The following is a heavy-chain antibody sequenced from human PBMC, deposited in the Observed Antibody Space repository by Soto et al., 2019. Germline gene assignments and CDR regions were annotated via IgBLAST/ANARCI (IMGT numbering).Heavy chain of an antibody. V-gene: IGHV4-4*02. CDR2: IYHSGST. CDR3: ARGRYYYDSSGYNWFDP. Sequence: SETLSLTCAVSGGSISSSNWWSWVRQPPGKGLEWIGEIYHSGSTNYNPSLKSRVTISVDKSKNQFSLKLSSVIAADTAVYYCARGRYYYDSSGYNWFDPWGQGTLVTVSS. CDR1: GGSISSSNW. D-gene: IGHD3-22*01. J-gene: IGHJ5*02.